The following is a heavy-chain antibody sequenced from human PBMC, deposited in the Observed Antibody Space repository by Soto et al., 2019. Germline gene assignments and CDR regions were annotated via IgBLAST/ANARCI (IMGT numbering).Heavy chain of an antibody. J-gene: IGHJ5*02. V-gene: IGHV4-38-2*01. CDR2: IYHGGST. Sequence: SETLSLTCAVYGGSFSGYYWGWLRQPPGKGLEWIGSIYHGGSTYYNPSLNSRVTLSIDMTNNHVSLILNSVTAADTAVYYCARVGPWVPYYYDSSPYTFENWFDPWGQGTLVTVSS. D-gene: IGHD3-22*01. CDR1: GGSFSGYY. CDR3: ARVGPWVPYYYDSSPYTFENWFDP.